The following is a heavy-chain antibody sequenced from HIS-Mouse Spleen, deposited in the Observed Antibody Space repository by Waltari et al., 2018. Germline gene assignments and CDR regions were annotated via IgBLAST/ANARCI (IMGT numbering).Heavy chain of an antibody. Sequence: QVQLQESGPGLVKPSETLSLTCTVSGGSISSYYWSWIRQPPGKGLEWIGYIYYSGSTNYNPSLKSRVTISVDTSKNQFSLKLSSVTAADTAVYYCARVGEDTAMVTPYYYYGMDVWGQGTTVTVSS. CDR3: ARVGEDTAMVTPYYYYGMDV. D-gene: IGHD5-18*01. CDR2: IYYSGST. CDR1: GGSISSYY. V-gene: IGHV4-59*01. J-gene: IGHJ6*02.